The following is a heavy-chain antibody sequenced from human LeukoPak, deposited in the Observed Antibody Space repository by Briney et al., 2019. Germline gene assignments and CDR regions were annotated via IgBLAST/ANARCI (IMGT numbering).Heavy chain of an antibody. V-gene: IGHV4-39*01. D-gene: IGHD5-18*01. CDR2: MYYSGST. J-gene: IGHJ4*02. CDR1: GGSISSSSYH. CDR3: ARTYSYFYFASPFDY. Sequence: PSETLSLTCTVSGGSISSSSYHWGWIRQPPGKGLEWIGSMYYSGSTYYNPSLKSRVTISVDTSKSQISLKLSSVTAADTAVYYCARTYSYFYFASPFDYWGQGTLVTVSS.